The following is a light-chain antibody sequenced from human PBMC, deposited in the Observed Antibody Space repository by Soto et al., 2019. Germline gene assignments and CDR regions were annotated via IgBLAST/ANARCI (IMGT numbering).Light chain of an antibody. CDR1: QSISNY. CDR2: AAS. CDR3: QQSYSTPWT. V-gene: IGKV1-39*01. J-gene: IGKJ1*01. Sequence: DIQMTQSPPSLSASVGDRVTITCRASQSISNYLNWYQQKPGKAPKLLIYAASSLQSGVPSRFSGSGSGTDFTLTISSLQPEDFATYYCQQSYSTPWTFGQGTKVEFK.